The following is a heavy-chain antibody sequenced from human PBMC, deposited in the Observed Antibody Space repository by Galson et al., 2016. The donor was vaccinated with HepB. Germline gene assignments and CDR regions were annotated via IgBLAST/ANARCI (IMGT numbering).Heavy chain of an antibody. J-gene: IGHJ4*02. CDR3: AGVGYCTNGVCFRDY. V-gene: IGHV4-34*01. CDR2: INHSGST. Sequence: CAVYGGSLSGNYWSWIRQPPGKGLEWIGEINHSGSTNYNPSLKSRVTISVDTSKNQFSLKLSSVTAADTAVYYCAGVGYCTNGVCFRDYWGQGTLVTVSS. CDR1: GGSLSGNY. D-gene: IGHD2-8*01.